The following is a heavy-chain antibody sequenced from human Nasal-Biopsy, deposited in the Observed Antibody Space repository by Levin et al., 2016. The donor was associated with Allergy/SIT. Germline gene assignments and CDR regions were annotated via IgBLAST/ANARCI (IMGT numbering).Heavy chain of an antibody. D-gene: IGHD3-10*01. J-gene: IGHJ6*02. CDR1: GGTFSNNA. Sequence: SVKVSCKASGGTFSNNAINWVRQAPGQGPEWMGGIVPIFGTPTYAQKFQGRVTMTSDTSTSTVYMELSGLTSADTAVYYCARGSVHFTMVRGVIIEFGQDVWGQGTTVTVSS. CDR2: IVPIFGTP. V-gene: IGHV1-69*05. CDR3: ARGSVHFTMVRGVIIEFGQDV.